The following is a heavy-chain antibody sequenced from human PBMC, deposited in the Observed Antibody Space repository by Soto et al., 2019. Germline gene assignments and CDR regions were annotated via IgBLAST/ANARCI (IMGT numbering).Heavy chain of an antibody. J-gene: IGHJ4*02. Sequence: QVQLVQSGAEVKKPGSSVKVSCKASGGTFSSYTISWVRQAPGQGLEWMGRIIPILGIANYAQKFQGRVKITADKSTRTAYMELSSLRSEDTAVYYCALGGHYYVSSGYPLVYWGQGTLVTVSS. D-gene: IGHD3-22*01. CDR3: ALGGHYYVSSGYPLVY. V-gene: IGHV1-69*02. CDR2: IIPILGIA. CDR1: GGTFSSYT.